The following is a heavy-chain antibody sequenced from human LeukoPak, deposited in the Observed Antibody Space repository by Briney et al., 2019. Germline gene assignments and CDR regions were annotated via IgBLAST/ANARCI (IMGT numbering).Heavy chain of an antibody. V-gene: IGHV3-74*03. CDR2: INNDGSTT. D-gene: IGHD2-2*03. J-gene: IGHJ5*02. Sequence: GGSLRLSCAASGFTFSSYWMHWVRQAPGKGLVWVSRINNDGSTTTYADSVKGRFTISRDNGENTLYLQMNSLRAEDTAVYYCARDSAGYCSSSSCYEEVYNWFDPWGQGTLVTVSS. CDR1: GFTFSSYW. CDR3: ARDSAGYCSSSSCYEEVYNWFDP.